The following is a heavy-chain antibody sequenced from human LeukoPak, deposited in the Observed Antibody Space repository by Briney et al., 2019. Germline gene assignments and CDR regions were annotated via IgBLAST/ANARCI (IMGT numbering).Heavy chain of an antibody. CDR3: ARGLGRTWATGLDDY. Sequence: ASVKVSCKASGYTFTSYGISWVRQAPGQGLEWMGWISAYNGNTNYAQKLQGRVTMTTDTYTSTAYMELRSLRSDDTAVYYCARGLGRTWATGLDDYWGQGTLVTVSS. J-gene: IGHJ4*02. D-gene: IGHD5-12*01. CDR1: GYTFTSYG. V-gene: IGHV1-18*01. CDR2: ISAYNGNT.